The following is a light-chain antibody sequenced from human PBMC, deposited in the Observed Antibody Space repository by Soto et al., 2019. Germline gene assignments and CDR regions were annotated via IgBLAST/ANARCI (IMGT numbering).Light chain of an antibody. CDR1: QSISSW. J-gene: IGKJ1*01. CDR2: KAS. Sequence: DIQMTQSPSTLSASVGDRVTITCRASQSISSWLAWYQQKPGKAPKLLIYKASSLESGVPSRFSGSASGTEFTLTISSLQTADFATYYCEAYNSYHWTFGQGT. V-gene: IGKV1-5*03. CDR3: EAYNSYHWT.